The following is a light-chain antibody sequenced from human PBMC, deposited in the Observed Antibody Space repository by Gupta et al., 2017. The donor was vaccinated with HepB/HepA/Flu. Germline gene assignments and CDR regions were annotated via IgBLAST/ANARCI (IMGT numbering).Light chain of an antibody. V-gene: IGLV1-40*01. Sequence: QSVLTQPPSVSGAPGQRVTISCTGNRSNIGAGYVVQWYQQHPGRAPKLLIYGNTNRPSGVPDRFSGSKSGTSASLAITGLQAEDESDYYCQSCDNSLTAVVFGGGTQLTVL. J-gene: IGLJ2*01. CDR2: GNT. CDR1: RSNIGAGYV. CDR3: QSCDNSLTAVV.